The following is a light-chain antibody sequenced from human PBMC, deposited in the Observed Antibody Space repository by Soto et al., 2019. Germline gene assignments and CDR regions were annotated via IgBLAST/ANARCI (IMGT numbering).Light chain of an antibody. CDR1: QSVSST. V-gene: IGKV3-15*01. J-gene: IGKJ1*01. Sequence: EILMSQSPATLSGSPGERATLSCRASQSVSSTLAWYQQKPGQAPRLRIYGASTRATDIPDRFSGSGSGTEFTLTISSLESEDFAVYYCQQYDSWPQTFGQGTKVDIK. CDR3: QQYDSWPQT. CDR2: GAS.